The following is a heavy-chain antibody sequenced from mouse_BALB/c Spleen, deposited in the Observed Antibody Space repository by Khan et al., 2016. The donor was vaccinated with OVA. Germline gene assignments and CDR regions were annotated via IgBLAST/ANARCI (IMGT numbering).Heavy chain of an antibody. CDR1: GYSITSYYA. V-gene: IGHV3-2*02. CDR2: ISYSGST. Sequence: EVELVESGPGLVKPSQSLSLTCTVTGYSITSYYAWNWIRQFPGNKLEWMGYISYSGSTYYNPALKSRISITRDTSKNHFFLQLNSVTTEDTAMYYCARDSPRYKYAMDYWGQGTSVTVSS. CDR3: ARDSPRYKYAMDY. D-gene: IGHD1-1*01. J-gene: IGHJ4*01.